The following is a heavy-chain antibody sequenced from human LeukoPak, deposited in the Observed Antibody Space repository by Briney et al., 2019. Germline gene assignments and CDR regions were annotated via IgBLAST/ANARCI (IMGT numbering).Heavy chain of an antibody. Sequence: GGSLRLSCSASGFTFSSYAMHWVRQAPGKGLEYVSAIRSNGGSTYYADSVKGRFTISRDNSKNTLYLQMSSLRAEDTAVYYCVKGGIAVAAPFDYWGQGTLVTVSS. CDR3: VKGGIAVAAPFDY. V-gene: IGHV3-64D*06. D-gene: IGHD6-19*01. CDR2: IRSNGGST. J-gene: IGHJ4*02. CDR1: GFTFSSYA.